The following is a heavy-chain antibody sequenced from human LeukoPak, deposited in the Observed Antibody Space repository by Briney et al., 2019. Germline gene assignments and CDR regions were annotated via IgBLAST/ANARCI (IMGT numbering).Heavy chain of an antibody. J-gene: IGHJ4*02. Sequence: GGSLRLSCAASGFTFSSYGMHWVRQAPGKGLEWVAVTWYDGSNKYYADSVKGRFTISRDNAKNSLYLQMNSLRAEDTAVYYCARDKRKVSIAVAGTFSYWGQGTLVTVSS. CDR2: TWYDGSNK. D-gene: IGHD6-19*01. CDR3: ARDKRKVSIAVAGTFSY. CDR1: GFTFSSYG. V-gene: IGHV3-33*01.